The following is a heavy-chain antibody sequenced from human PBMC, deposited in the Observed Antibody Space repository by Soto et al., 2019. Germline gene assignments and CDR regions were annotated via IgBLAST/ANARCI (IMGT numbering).Heavy chain of an antibody. V-gene: IGHV1-69*01. CDR2: LIPIFGTA. CDR3: ARDSRGITIFGVVQYGMDV. D-gene: IGHD3-3*01. Sequence: QVQLVQSGAEVKKPGSSVKVSCKASGGTFSSYAISWVRQAPGQGLEWMGGLIPIFGTANYAQKFQGRVTITADESTSTAYMELSSLRSEDTAVYYCARDSRGITIFGVVQYGMDVWGQGTTVTVS. CDR1: GGTFSSYA. J-gene: IGHJ6*02.